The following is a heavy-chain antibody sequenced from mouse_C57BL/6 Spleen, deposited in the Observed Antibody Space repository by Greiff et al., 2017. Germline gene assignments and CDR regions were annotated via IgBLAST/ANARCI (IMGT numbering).Heavy chain of an antibody. CDR2: INPGSGST. D-gene: IGHD3-2*02. J-gene: IGHJ2*01. CDR3: ARGKQLSYFDY. V-gene: IGHV1-54*01. CDR1: GYAFTNYL. Sequence: VQLQESGAELVRPGTSVKVSCKASGYAFTNYLIEWVKQRPGQGLEWIGVINPGSGSTNYNEKFKGKATLTADKSSSTAYMQLSSLTSEDSAVYFCARGKQLSYFDYWGQGTTLTVSS.